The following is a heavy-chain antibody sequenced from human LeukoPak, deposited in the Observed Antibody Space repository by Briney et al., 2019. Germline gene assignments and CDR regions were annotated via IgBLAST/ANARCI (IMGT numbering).Heavy chain of an antibody. J-gene: IGHJ6*03. CDR2: IIPIFGTA. CDR1: GGTFSSYA. CDR3: ARAFYDSSGYLRTPWYYYMDV. Sequence: SVKVSCKASGGTFSSYAISWVRQAPGQGLEWMGGIIPIFGTANYAQKFQGRVTITADKSTSTAYMELSSLRSEDTAVYYCARAFYDSSGYLRTPWYYYMDVWGKGTTVTVSS. V-gene: IGHV1-69*06. D-gene: IGHD3-22*01.